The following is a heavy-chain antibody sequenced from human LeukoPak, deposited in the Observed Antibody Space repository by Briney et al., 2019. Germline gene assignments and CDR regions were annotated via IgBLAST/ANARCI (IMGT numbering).Heavy chain of an antibody. V-gene: IGHV3-9*03. D-gene: IGHD7-27*01. Sequence: PGGSLRLSCAASGFTFDDYAMHWVRQAPGKGLEWVSGISWNSGSIGYADSVKGRFTISRDNAKNSLYLQMNSLRPEDMALYYLAKGPAKVLTGAWFDPLGQGTLVTVSS. J-gene: IGHJ5*02. CDR2: ISWNSGSI. CDR3: AKGPAKVLTGAWFDP. CDR1: GFTFDDYA.